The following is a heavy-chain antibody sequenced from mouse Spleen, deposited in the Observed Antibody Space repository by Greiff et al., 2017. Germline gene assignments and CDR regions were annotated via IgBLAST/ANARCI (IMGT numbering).Heavy chain of an antibody. CDR1: GYTFTDYE. CDR2: IDPETGGT. V-gene: IGHV1-15*01. D-gene: IGHD4-1*01. CDR3: LLLGRLPYFDY. Sequence: VKLQQSGAELVRPGASVTLSCKASGYTFTDYEMHWVKQTPVHGLEWIGAIDPETGGTAYNQKFKGKAILTADKSSSTAYMELRSLTSEDSAVYYCLLLGRLPYFDYWGQGTTLTVSS. J-gene: IGHJ2*01.